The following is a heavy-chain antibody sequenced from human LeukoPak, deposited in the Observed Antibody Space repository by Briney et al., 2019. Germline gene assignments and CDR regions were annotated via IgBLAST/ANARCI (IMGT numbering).Heavy chain of an antibody. Sequence: PGRSLRLSCAASEFTFSNYGMHWVRQAPGKGLEWMALIWSDGTNEKYADSVKGRFTISRDNSKNTLYLQMNSLRAEDTAVYYCARVVGYSSTWYYDHWGQGTLVTVSS. D-gene: IGHD2-2*01. CDR1: EFTFSNYG. J-gene: IGHJ4*02. CDR2: IWSDGTNE. CDR3: ARVVGYSSTWYYDH. V-gene: IGHV3-33*01.